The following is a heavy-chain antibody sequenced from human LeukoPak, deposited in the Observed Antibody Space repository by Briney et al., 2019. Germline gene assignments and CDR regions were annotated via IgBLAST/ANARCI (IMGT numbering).Heavy chain of an antibody. CDR2: ISSSSSYI. J-gene: IGHJ4*02. V-gene: IGHV3-21*01. Sequence: PGGSLRLSCAASGFTFSSYSMNWVRQAPGKGLEWVSSISSSSSYIYYADSVKGRFTISRDNAKNSLYLQMNSLRAEDTAVYYCAREVGATSYFDYWGQGTLVTVSS. CDR1: GFTFSSYS. CDR3: AREVGATSYFDY. D-gene: IGHD1-26*01.